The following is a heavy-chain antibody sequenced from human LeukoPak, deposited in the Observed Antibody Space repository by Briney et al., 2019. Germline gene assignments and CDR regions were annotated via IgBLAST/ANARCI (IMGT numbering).Heavy chain of an antibody. V-gene: IGHV1-69*13. Sequence: GASVKVSCKASGYTFTSYAISWVRQAPGQGLEWMGGIIPIFGTANYAQKFQGRVTITADESTSTAYMELSSLRSEDTAVYYCARDSAYYYDSSGYYLDYWGQGALVTVSS. J-gene: IGHJ4*02. CDR2: IIPIFGTA. CDR1: GYTFTSYA. CDR3: ARDSAYYYDSSGYYLDY. D-gene: IGHD3-22*01.